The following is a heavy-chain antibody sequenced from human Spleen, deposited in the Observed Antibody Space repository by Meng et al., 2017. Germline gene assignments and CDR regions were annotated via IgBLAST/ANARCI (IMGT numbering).Heavy chain of an antibody. Sequence: QLWVGGAGGGWVQPGRSLRLSCTTSGFTFYSYGRHWVREAQGKGLEWVELITSDGTNKYYADSVKGRFTISRDNSKNTLYLQINSLRAEDTAMYFCARDGPHYDVDYWGQGTLVTVSS. J-gene: IGHJ4*02. CDR3: ARDGPHYDVDY. CDR2: ITSDGTNK. CDR1: GFTFYSYG. D-gene: IGHD5-12*01. V-gene: IGHV3-33*01.